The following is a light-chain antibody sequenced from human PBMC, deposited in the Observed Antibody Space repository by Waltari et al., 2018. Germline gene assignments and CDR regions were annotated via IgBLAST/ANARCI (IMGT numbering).Light chain of an antibody. J-gene: IGLJ3*02. CDR1: SSDIEGSY. CDR3: ATWDDILRTPL. Sequence: QSVLTQPPSASGTPGQRVTISCSGSSSDIEGSYVYWYQQFPGAAPKLLIYRNNQRPSGVPDRLSGSKFGSSASLASSGLRSEDEADYYCATWDDILRTPLFGGGTKLTVL. CDR2: RNN. V-gene: IGLV1-47*01.